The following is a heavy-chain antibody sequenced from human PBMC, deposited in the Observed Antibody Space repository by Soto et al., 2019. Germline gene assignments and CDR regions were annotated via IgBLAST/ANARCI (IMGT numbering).Heavy chain of an antibody. J-gene: IGHJ3*02. CDR1: GFTFSSYS. Sequence: EMQLVESGGGLVKPGGSLRLSCAASGFTFSSYSMNWVRQAPGKGLKWVSSISSSSSYKYYADSVKGRFTSSRNNAKKSLYLQMNSMRAENTAVYYYERDTNDWAGDAFDIWGQGTNVTVCS. CDR3: ERDTNDWAGDAFDI. V-gene: IGHV3-21*01. CDR2: ISSSSSYK. D-gene: IGHD1-1*01.